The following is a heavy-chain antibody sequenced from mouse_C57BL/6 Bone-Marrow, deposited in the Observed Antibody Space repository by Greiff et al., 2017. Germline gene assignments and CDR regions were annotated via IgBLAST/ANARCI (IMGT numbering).Heavy chain of an antibody. J-gene: IGHJ3*01. Sequence: QVQLQQSGAALARPGASVKMSCKASGYTFPSYTMHWVKQRPGPGLEWIGYINPSWCYTKSNQKFKDKATLTADKSSSTAYMQLSSLTSEDSAVYYCARGGWLLPWFAYWGQGTLVTVSA. CDR3: ARGGWLLPWFAY. D-gene: IGHD2-3*01. CDR1: GYTFPSYT. CDR2: INPSWCYT. V-gene: IGHV1-4*01.